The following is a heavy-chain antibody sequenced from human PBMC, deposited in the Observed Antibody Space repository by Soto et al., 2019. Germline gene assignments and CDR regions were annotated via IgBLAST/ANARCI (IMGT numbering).Heavy chain of an antibody. J-gene: IGHJ5*02. CDR2: INHSGST. Sequence: SETLSLTCAVYGGSFSGYYWSWIRQPPWKGLEWIGEINHSGSTNYNPSLKSRVTISVDTSKNQFSLKLSSVTAADTAVYYCARGIAADLSGRLTRNWFDPWGQGTLVTVSS. CDR1: GGSFSGYY. V-gene: IGHV4-34*01. CDR3: ARGIAADLSGRLTRNWFDP. D-gene: IGHD6-13*01.